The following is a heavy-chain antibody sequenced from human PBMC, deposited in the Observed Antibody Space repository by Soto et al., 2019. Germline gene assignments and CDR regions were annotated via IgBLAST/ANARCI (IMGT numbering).Heavy chain of an antibody. J-gene: IGHJ4*02. D-gene: IGHD3-22*01. CDR2: ISYDGSNK. Sequence: GGSLRLSCAASGFTFSSYAMHWVRQAPGKGLEWVEVISYDGSNKYYADSVKGRFTISRDNSKNTLYLQMNSLRAEDTAVYYCARAPNSFYDSSGYYYEGPDYWGQGTLVTVSS. V-gene: IGHV3-30-3*01. CDR3: ARAPNSFYDSSGYYYEGPDY. CDR1: GFTFSSYA.